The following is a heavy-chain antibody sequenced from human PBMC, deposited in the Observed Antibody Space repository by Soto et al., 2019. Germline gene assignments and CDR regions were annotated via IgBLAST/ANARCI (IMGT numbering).Heavy chain of an antibody. CDR1: GGTFSSYT. Sequence: ASVKVSCKASGGTFSSYTISWVRQAPGQGLEWMGRIIPILGIANYAQKFQGRVTITADKSTSTAYMELSSLRSEDTAVYYCARGVATILDDAFDIWAKGQWSPSPQ. D-gene: IGHD5-12*01. CDR3: ARGVATILDDAFDI. J-gene: IGHJ3*02. CDR2: IIPILGIA. V-gene: IGHV1-69*02.